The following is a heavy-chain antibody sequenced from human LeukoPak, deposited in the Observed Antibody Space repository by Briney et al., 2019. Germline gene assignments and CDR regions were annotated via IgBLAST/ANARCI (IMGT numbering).Heavy chain of an antibody. V-gene: IGHV3-33*08. D-gene: IGHD3-22*01. CDR2: IWFDGSKK. J-gene: IGHJ2*01. CDR1: GFTVSSNY. Sequence: GGSLRLSCAASGFTVSSNYMSWVRQAPGKGLDWVAEIWFDGSKKYYADSVKGRFTVSRDSSKNTLYLQMNSLRVEDTAVYYCARGVVVFSWYFDLWGRGTLVTVSS. CDR3: ARGVVVFSWYFDL.